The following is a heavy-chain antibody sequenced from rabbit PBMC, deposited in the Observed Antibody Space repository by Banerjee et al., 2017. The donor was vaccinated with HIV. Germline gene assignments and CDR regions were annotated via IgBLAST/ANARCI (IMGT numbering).Heavy chain of an antibody. CDR3: ARDPYDNGVL. D-gene: IGHD2-1*01. V-gene: IGHV1S45*01. CDR1: GFSFSSSYW. CDR2: INTGSSGST. Sequence: EESGGDLVKPEGSLTLTCTASGFSFSSSYWICWVRQAPGKGLEWIGCINTGSSGSTYYASWVNGRFSSSKTSSTTVTLQMTTLTVADMATYFCARDPYDNGVLWGPGTLVTV. J-gene: IGHJ4*01.